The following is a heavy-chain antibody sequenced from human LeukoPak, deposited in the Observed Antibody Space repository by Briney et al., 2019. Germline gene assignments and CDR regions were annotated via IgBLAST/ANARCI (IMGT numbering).Heavy chain of an antibody. V-gene: IGHV4-61*01. CDR3: ARDGADYDSSGSYAFDI. CDR1: GGSISSSSYY. J-gene: IGHJ3*02. Sequence: SETLSLTCTVSGGSISSSSYYWGWIRQPPGKGLEWIGYIYYSGSTNYNPSLKSRVTISVDTSKNQFSLKLSSVTAADTAVYYCARDGADYDSSGSYAFDIWGQGTMVTVSS. D-gene: IGHD3-22*01. CDR2: IYYSGST.